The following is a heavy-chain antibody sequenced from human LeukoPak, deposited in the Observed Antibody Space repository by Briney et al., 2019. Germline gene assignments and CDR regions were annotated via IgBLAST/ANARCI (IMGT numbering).Heavy chain of an antibody. Sequence: PSETLSLTCTVSGGSISSHYWSWIRQPAGKGLEWIGRIYTSGSTNYNPSLKSRVTMSVDTSKNQFSLKLSSVTAADTAVYYCAREKTRYGSGKGNWFDPWGQGTLVTVSS. CDR2: IYTSGST. CDR3: AREKTRYGSGKGNWFDP. CDR1: GGSISSHY. D-gene: IGHD3-10*01. V-gene: IGHV4-4*07. J-gene: IGHJ5*02.